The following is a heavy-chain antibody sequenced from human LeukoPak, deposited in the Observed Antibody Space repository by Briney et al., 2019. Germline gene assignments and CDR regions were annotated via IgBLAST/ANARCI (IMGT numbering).Heavy chain of an antibody. D-gene: IGHD2-2*01. Sequence: GGSLRLSCTASGFTFSAYSMSWVRQAPGKGLEWVSSISDNSYWIYYADSVEGRFIISRDNAKNSLYLQMNSLRVEDTAVYYCANHLACGSTSCPPFDDWGQGALVTVSS. CDR1: GFTFSAYS. CDR2: ISDNSYWI. CDR3: ANHLACGSTSCPPFDD. V-gene: IGHV3-21*01. J-gene: IGHJ4*02.